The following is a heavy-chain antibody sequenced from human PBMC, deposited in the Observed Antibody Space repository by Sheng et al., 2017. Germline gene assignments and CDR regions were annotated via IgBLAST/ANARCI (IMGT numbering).Heavy chain of an antibody. CDR2: ITSNGDYI. D-gene: IGHD2-21*01. V-gene: IGHV3-21*02. CDR1: GFPFSDFS. CDR3: AREGEQVIPSGRVNYHYYNMDV. Sequence: EVQLVESGGGLVKPGGSLRLSCAVSGFPFSDFSFNWVRRAPGKGLEWVSSITSNGDYIKYADSVKGRFTMSRDNAKNSLYLQMNSLRVDDTAAYFCAREGEQVIPSGRVNYHYYNMDVWGQ. J-gene: IGHJ6*02.